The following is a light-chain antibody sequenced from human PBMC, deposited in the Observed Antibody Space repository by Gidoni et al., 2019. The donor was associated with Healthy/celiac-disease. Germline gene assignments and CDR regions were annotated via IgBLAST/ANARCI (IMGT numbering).Light chain of an antibody. Sequence: EIVLTQSPGTLSLSPGERATLSCRASQSVSSAYLAWDQRKPGQAPSLLSSGTSSRATGIPDRFSGSGSGTDFTLTIRGLGTEDFAEYYCQQYGSSTTWTFGQGTKVEIK. J-gene: IGKJ1*01. V-gene: IGKV3-20*01. CDR1: QSVSSAY. CDR3: QQYGSSTTWT. CDR2: GTS.